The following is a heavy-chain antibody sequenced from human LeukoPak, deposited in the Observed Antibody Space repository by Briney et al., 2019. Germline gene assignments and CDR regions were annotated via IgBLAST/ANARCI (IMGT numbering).Heavy chain of an antibody. Sequence: GGSLRLSCAASGFTFSAYGMHWVRQAPGKGLEWVAIISYDGSNKYYPDSVKGRFTISRDDSKNTLHLQMNSLRTEDTAVYYCAREKSSSYNYYYGMDVWGQGTTVTVSS. V-gene: IGHV3-30*03. CDR1: GFTFSAYG. CDR2: ISYDGSNK. J-gene: IGHJ6*02. CDR3: AREKSSSYNYYYGMDV. D-gene: IGHD6-13*01.